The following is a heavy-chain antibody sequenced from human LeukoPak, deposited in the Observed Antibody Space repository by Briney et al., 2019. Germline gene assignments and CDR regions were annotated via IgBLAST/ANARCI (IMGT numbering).Heavy chain of an antibody. Sequence: GGSLRLSCAASGFTFSSYWMIWVRQAPGKGLEWVANIKQDGGEKYYEDSVKGRFTISRDNAKNSLYLQMNSLRAEDTAVYYCARDSAYYDFWSGYYSHFDYWGQGTLVTVSS. CDR2: IKQDGGEK. D-gene: IGHD3-3*01. V-gene: IGHV3-7*01. CDR1: GFTFSSYW. CDR3: ARDSAYYDFWSGYYSHFDY. J-gene: IGHJ4*02.